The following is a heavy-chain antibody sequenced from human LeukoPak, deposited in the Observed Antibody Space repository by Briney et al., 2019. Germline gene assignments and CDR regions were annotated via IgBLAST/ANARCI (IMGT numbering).Heavy chain of an antibody. CDR1: GGSISSYY. V-gene: IGHV4-59*01. CDR2: IYYSGST. D-gene: IGHD2-2*01. Sequence: SETLSLTCTVSGGSISSYYWSWIRQSPGKGLEWIGYIYYSGSTNYNPSLKSRVTISVDTSKNQFSLKLSSVTAADTAVYYCARGKYCSSTSCFYYYYYMDVWGKGTTVTVSS. J-gene: IGHJ6*03. CDR3: ARGKYCSSTSCFYYYYYMDV.